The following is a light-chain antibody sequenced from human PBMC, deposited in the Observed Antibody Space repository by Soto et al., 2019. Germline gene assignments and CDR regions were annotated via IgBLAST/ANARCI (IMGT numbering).Light chain of an antibody. CDR3: QQYDNLIT. J-gene: IGKJ5*01. CDR1: HSISSW. Sequence: DIQMTQSPSTLSASVGDRVTITCRASHSISSWLAWYQQKPGKAPKLLIYDASNLETGVPSRFSGSGSGTDFTFTISSLQPEDIATYYCQQYDNLITFGQGTRLEI. V-gene: IGKV1-33*01. CDR2: DAS.